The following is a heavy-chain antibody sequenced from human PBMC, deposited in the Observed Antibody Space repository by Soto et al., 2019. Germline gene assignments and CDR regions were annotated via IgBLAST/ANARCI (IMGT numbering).Heavy chain of an antibody. CDR2: ISSSGNSI. CDR1: GFTFSDYY. V-gene: IGHV3-11*01. Sequence: QVQLVESGGGLVKPGGSLRLSCAASGFTFSDYYMIWIRQAPGKGLEWVSYISSSGNSIYYADSVKGRFTISRDSAKNSLYLQMNSLRAEDTAVYYCARDYSDSSGFFGDYYGMDVWGQGTMVTVSS. CDR3: ARDYSDSSGFFGDYYGMDV. J-gene: IGHJ6*01. D-gene: IGHD3-22*01.